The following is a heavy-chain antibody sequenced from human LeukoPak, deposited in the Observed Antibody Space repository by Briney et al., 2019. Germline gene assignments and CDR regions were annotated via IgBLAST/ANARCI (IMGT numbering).Heavy chain of an antibody. V-gene: IGHV3-74*01. CDR2: INRDGSST. CDR1: GFTFSSYW. CDR3: GRGSGYYSYDAFDI. Sequence: PGGSLRLSCAASGFTFSSYWMHWVRQVPGKGLVWVSRINRDGSSTSYADSVKGRFTISRDNAKNTLYLQMNSLRAEDTAVYYCGRGSGYYSYDAFDIWGQGTMVTVSP. J-gene: IGHJ3*02. D-gene: IGHD3-22*01.